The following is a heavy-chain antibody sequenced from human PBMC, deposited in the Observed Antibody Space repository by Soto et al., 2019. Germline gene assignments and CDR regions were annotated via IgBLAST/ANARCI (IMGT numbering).Heavy chain of an antibody. CDR2: IIPIFGTA. Sequence: SVKVSCKASGGTFSSYAIIWVRQAPGQGLEWMGGIIPIFGTANYAQKFQGRVTITADESTSTAYMELSSLRSEDTAVYYCERENCSSTSCYARPPADDYYGRDVGGQGTTVTVSS. CDR3: ERENCSSTSCYARPPADDYYGRDV. V-gene: IGHV1-69*13. CDR1: GGTFSSYA. J-gene: IGHJ6*02. D-gene: IGHD2-2*01.